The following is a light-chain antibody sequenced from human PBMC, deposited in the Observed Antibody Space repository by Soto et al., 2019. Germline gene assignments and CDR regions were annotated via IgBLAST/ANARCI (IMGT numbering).Light chain of an antibody. CDR2: GTS. J-gene: IGKJ5*01. CDR1: QSVRSTY. V-gene: IGKV3-20*01. CDR3: QQYGSPPIT. Sequence: PGARATLSCRASQSVRSTYLAWYQQQPGQAPRLLMSGTSSRATGTPDRFSGSGSGTDFTLTISRLEPEDFAVYYCQQYGSPPITFGQGTRLEI.